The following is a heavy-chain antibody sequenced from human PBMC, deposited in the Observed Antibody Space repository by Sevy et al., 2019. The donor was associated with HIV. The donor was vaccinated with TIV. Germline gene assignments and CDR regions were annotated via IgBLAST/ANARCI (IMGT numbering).Heavy chain of an antibody. J-gene: IGHJ5*02. CDR2: IYYSGST. CDR3: ARGLGAMVNNWFDP. CDR1: GGSISSGGYY. Sequence: SETLSLTCTVSGGSISSGGYYWSWIRQHPGKGLEWIGYIYYSGSTYYNPSLKSRVTISVDTSKNQFSLKLSSLTAADTAVYYCARGLGAMVNNWFDPWGQGTLVTVSS. V-gene: IGHV4-31*03. D-gene: IGHD5-18*01.